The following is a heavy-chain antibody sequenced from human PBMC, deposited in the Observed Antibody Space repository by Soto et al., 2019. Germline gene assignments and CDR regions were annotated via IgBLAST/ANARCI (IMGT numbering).Heavy chain of an antibody. D-gene: IGHD4-17*01. V-gene: IGHV3-74*01. CDR2: INGDGSGT. Sequence: EVQLVESGGGLVQPGGSLRLSCAASGFTFSNYWIHWVRQVPGEGLVWLSRINGDGSGTNYADSVKGRFTISRDNAKNTVYVKMNSLRAEDTAVYYCARGGLRAYWIDPWGQGTLVTVSS. CDR1: GFTFSNYW. J-gene: IGHJ5*02. CDR3: ARGGLRAYWIDP.